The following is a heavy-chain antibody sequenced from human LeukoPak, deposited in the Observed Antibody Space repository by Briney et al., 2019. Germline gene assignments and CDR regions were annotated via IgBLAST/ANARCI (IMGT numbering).Heavy chain of an antibody. V-gene: IGHV3-30*02. CDR3: AKPLVEY. D-gene: IGHD2-15*01. CDR1: GSTFSSYG. Sequence: GRSLRLCSPTSGSTFSSYGMHWLRRAPGTGLEWVAFIRYDGSNKYYADSVKGRFTISRDNSKNTLYLQMNSLRAEDTAVYYCAKPLVEYLGQGTLVTVSS. CDR2: IRYDGSNK. J-gene: IGHJ4*02.